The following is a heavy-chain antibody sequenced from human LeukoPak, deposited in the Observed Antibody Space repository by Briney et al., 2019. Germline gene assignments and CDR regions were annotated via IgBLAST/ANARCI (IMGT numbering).Heavy chain of an antibody. V-gene: IGHV1-46*01. D-gene: IGHD1-14*01. CDR3: ARDPLPGENWFDP. J-gene: IGHJ5*02. CDR1: GYTFTSYY. CDR2: INPSGGST. Sequence: ASVKVSCKASGYTFTSYYMHWVRQAPGQGLEWMGIINPSGGSTSYAQKFQGRVTMTRDTSISTAYMELSRLRSDDTAVYYCARDPLPGENWFDPWGQGTLVTVSS.